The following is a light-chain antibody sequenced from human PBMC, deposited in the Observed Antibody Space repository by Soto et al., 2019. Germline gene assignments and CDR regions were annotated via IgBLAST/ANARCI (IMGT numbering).Light chain of an antibody. CDR3: AHATPLPRT. CDR2: EIS. V-gene: IGKV2-24*01. Sequence: DIVMPQAPLSSAVALGQPASISCRPSQRLVHFNGKTYLSWFQQRPGHPPRLLIYEISNRFSGGPEGFSGSGAGTDFTLKISRVEAEDVGVYYCAHATPLPRTFGQGTKVDI. J-gene: IGKJ2*02. CDR1: QRLVHFNGKTY.